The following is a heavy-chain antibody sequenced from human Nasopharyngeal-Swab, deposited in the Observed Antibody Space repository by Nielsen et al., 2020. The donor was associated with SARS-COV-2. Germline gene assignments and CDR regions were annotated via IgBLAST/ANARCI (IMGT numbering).Heavy chain of an antibody. V-gene: IGHV3-7*01. J-gene: IGHJ4*02. Sequence: GESLKISCAASGFTFSSYAMSWVRQAPGKGLEWVANIKQDGSEKFYVDSVKGRFTISRDNAKNSLYLQMNTLRVEDTAVYYCGGYGYNAALDYWGQGTLVTVSS. CDR3: GGYGYNAALDY. CDR1: GFTFSSYA. D-gene: IGHD5-24*01. CDR2: IKQDGSEK.